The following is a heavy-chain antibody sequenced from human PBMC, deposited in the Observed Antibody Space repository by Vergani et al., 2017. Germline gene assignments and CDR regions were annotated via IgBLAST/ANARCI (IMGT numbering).Heavy chain of an antibody. CDR1: GFTFSSYA. CDR3: ARGENYDYVWGNYYFDY. V-gene: IGHV3-23*01. J-gene: IGHJ4*02. CDR2: ISGSST. Sequence: EVQLLESGGGLVQPGGSLRLSCAASGFTFSSYAMSWVRQAPGTGLEWVSAISGSSTYYSESEKGRFTISRSKSKNTLDLQMNSLRAEDTALDFCARGENYDYVWGNYYFDYWGQGTLVTVSS. D-gene: IGHD3-16*01.